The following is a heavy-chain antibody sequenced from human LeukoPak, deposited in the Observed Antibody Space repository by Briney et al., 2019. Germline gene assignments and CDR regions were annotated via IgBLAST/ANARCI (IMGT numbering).Heavy chain of an antibody. V-gene: IGHV3-23*01. CDR1: GFTFSSYG. Sequence: PGGSLRLSCAASGFTFSSYGMSWVRQAPGKGLEWVSAISGSGGSTYYADSVKGRFTISRDNSKNTLYLQMNSLRAEDTAVYYCARAEDGYKLFDYWGQGTLVTVSS. J-gene: IGHJ4*02. D-gene: IGHD5-24*01. CDR2: ISGSGGST. CDR3: ARAEDGYKLFDY.